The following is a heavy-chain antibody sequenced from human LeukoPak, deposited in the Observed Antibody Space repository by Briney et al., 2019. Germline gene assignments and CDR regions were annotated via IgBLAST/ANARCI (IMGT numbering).Heavy chain of an antibody. Sequence: PGGSLRLSCAASGFTFSSYGMSWVRQAPGKGLEWVSAISGSGGSTYYADSVKGRFTISRDNSKNTLYLHMNSLRAEDTALYFCAKDSSEGLVFSTNIVIVPATPRNDYWGQGTLVTVSS. CDR3: AKDSSEGLVFSTNIVIVPATPRNDY. CDR2: ISGSGGST. CDR1: GFTFSSYG. D-gene: IGHD2-2*01. V-gene: IGHV3-23*01. J-gene: IGHJ4*02.